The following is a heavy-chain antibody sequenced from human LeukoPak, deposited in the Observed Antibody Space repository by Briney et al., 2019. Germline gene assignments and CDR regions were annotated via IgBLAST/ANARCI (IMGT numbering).Heavy chain of an antibody. CDR1: GFTFSSYA. CDR2: ISGSGCST. D-gene: IGHD6-13*01. J-gene: IGHJ5*02. Sequence: PGGSLRLSCAASGFTFSSYAMSWVRQAPGKGLEWVSAISGSGCSTYYADSVKGRFTISRDNSKNTLYLQMNSLRAEDTAVYYCARKIAAAGLIWFDPWGQGTLVTVSS. CDR3: ARKIAAAGLIWFDP. V-gene: IGHV3-23*01.